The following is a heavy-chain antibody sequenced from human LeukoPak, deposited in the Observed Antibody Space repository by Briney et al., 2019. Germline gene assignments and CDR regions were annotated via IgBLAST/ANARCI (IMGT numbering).Heavy chain of an antibody. V-gene: IGHV3-7*01. CDR3: ARDYRSSSGRSIDY. D-gene: IGHD6-6*01. Sequence: GGSLRRSCAASGFTFSNYWMSWVRQAPGKGLEWVANIKQDGSEKYYVDSVKGRFTVSRDNAKNSLYLQMNNLRAEDTSVYYCARDYRSSSGRSIDYWGQGTLVTVSS. CDR1: GFTFSNYW. J-gene: IGHJ4*02. CDR2: IKQDGSEK.